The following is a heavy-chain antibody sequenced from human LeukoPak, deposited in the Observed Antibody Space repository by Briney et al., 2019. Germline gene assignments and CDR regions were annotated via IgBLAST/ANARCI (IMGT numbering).Heavy chain of an antibody. CDR3: ARDSWSGYYFDY. Sequence: PSETLSLTCTVSGGSISSGSYYWSWIRQPAGKGLEWIGRIYTSGSTNYNPSLKSRVTISVDTSKNQFSLKLSPVTAADTAVYYCARDSWSGYYFDYWGQGTLVTVSS. V-gene: IGHV4-61*02. CDR1: GGSISSGSYY. D-gene: IGHD3-3*01. CDR2: IYTSGST. J-gene: IGHJ4*02.